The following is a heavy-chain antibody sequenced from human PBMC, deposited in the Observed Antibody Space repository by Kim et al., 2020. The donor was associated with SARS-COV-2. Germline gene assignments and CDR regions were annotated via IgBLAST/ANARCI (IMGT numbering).Heavy chain of an antibody. V-gene: IGHV3-30*18. J-gene: IGHJ5*01. CDR1: GFTFSTYG. CDR3: AKDRLGAAGGRFILPAFDS. D-gene: IGHD3-16*01. Sequence: GGSLRLSCAASGFTFSTYGMHWVRQAPGKGLEWVAVISYDGSNYYYADSVKGRFTISRDNSKDTLYLQMNSLSAEDTAVYYCAKDRLGAAGGRFILPAFDSWGQGTPVTVSS. CDR2: ISYDGSNY.